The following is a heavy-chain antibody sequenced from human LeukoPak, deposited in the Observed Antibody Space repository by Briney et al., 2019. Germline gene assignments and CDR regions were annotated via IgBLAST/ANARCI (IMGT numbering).Heavy chain of an antibody. D-gene: IGHD1-7*01. J-gene: IGHJ4*02. CDR2: INPNSGGT. CDR3: AKDRDGGTNTRAKGFDY. V-gene: IGHV1-2*02. CDR1: GYTFTGYY. Sequence: GASVKVSCKASGYTFTGYYMHWVRQAPGQGLEWMGWINPNSGGTNYAQKFQGRVTMTRDTSISTAYMELSRLRSDDTAVYYCAKDRDGGTNTRAKGFDYWGQGTLVTVSS.